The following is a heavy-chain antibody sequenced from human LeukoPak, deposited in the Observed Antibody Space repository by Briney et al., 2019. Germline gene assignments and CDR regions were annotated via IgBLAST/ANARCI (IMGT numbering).Heavy chain of an antibody. Sequence: ASVKVSCKTSGYSFTNYGITWVRQAPGQGLEWMGWISAYNGNTNYAQKLQGRVTMTTDTSTSTAYMELRSLRSDDTAVYYCARDRSSYSLTAMVMFYYFDYWGQGTLVTVSS. CDR3: ARDRSSYSLTAMVMFYYFDY. V-gene: IGHV1-18*01. D-gene: IGHD5-18*01. CDR1: GYSFTNYG. CDR2: ISAYNGNT. J-gene: IGHJ4*02.